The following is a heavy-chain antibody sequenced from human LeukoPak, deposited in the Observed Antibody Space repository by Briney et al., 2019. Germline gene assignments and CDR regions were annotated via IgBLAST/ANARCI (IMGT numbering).Heavy chain of an antibody. J-gene: IGHJ4*02. CDR2: ITTDGSST. D-gene: IGHD3-10*01. Sequence: GGSLRLSCAASGFTFSSYWMHWVRQAPGKGLVWVSHITTDGSSTSYADSVKGRFIISRDNTKNTLYLQMNSLRPEDTAVYYGARDRGGSFDYWGQGTLVTVSS. V-gene: IGHV3-74*01. CDR1: GFTFSSYW. CDR3: ARDRGGSFDY.